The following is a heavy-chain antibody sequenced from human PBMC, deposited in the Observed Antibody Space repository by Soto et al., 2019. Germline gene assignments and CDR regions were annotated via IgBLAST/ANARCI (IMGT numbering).Heavy chain of an antibody. CDR2: INQSTDNK. Sequence: GGSLRLSCVASGVIFSSYWMSWVRQAPGKGLEWVAYINQSTDNKYYVDSVKGRFTISRDNARNSLFLQMNSLRDDDTAVYYCARDGGNWFDPWGQGTLVTVSS. CDR3: ARDGGNWFDP. V-gene: IGHV3-7*01. D-gene: IGHD3-3*01. J-gene: IGHJ5*02. CDR1: GVIFSSYW.